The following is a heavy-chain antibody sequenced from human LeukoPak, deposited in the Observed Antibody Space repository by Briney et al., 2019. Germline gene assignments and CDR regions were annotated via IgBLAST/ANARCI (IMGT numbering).Heavy chain of an antibody. J-gene: IGHJ4*02. V-gene: IGHV3-49*04. D-gene: IGHD3-3*01. CDR2: IRSKAYGGTT. CDR3: TRTPYDFSDY. CDR1: GFTFGDCA. Sequence: PGRSLRLSCTASGFTFGDCAMSWVRQAPGKGLEWVGFIRSKAYGGTTEYAASVKGRFTISRDDSKSIAYLQMNSLKTEDTAVYYCTRTPYDFSDYWGQGTLVTVSS.